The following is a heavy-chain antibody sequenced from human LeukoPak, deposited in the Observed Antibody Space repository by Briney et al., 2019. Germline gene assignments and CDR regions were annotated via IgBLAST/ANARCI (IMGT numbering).Heavy chain of an antibody. CDR2: IKQDGIEK. CDR1: GFTFRNFW. Sequence: GGSLRLSCAASGFTFRNFWMTWIRQAPGKGLEWVANIKQDGIEKYYVDSVEGRFTISRDNAKNSLYLQMNSLRAEDTAVYYCARVRGLCSTSCFGKNWFDPWGQGTLVTVSS. V-gene: IGHV3-7*01. D-gene: IGHD2-2*01. J-gene: IGHJ5*02. CDR3: ARVRGLCSTSCFGKNWFDP.